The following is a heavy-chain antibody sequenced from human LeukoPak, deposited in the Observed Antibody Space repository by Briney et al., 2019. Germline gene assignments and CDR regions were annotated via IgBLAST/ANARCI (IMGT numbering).Heavy chain of an antibody. CDR2: INHRGGT. D-gene: IGHD1-1*01. CDR3: AKDWQLVDY. V-gene: IGHV4-34*01. J-gene: IGHJ4*02. Sequence: PSETLSLTCAVFGGSFSDYSWTWIRQTPGKGLEWIGEINHRGGTNYNPSLKSRLTISVDTSKNQFSLNLTSVTAADTAVYYCAKDWQLVDYWGQGTLVTVSS. CDR1: GGSFSDYS.